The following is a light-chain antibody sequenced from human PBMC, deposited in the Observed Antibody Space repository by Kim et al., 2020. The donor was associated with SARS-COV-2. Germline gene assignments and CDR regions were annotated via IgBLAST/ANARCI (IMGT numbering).Light chain of an antibody. Sequence: ALSACVGDRVTSPCRASQSISSWLAWYQQKPGKAPKLLIYDASSLESGVPSRFSGSGSGTEFTLTISSLQPDDFATYYCQQYGNTFGGGTKVEIK. CDR3: QQYGNT. V-gene: IGKV1-5*01. J-gene: IGKJ4*01. CDR2: DAS. CDR1: QSISSW.